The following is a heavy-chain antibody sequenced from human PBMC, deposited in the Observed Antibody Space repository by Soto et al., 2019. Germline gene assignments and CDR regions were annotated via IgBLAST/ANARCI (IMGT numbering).Heavy chain of an antibody. Sequence: GGSLRLSCAAPGFTFSSYAMSWVRQAPGKGLEWVSAISGSGGSTYYADSVKGRFTISRDNSKNTLYLQMNSLRAEDTAVYYCAKEGSSLHSYYYYGMDVWGQGTTVTVSS. V-gene: IGHV3-23*01. CDR2: ISGSGGST. J-gene: IGHJ6*02. CDR3: AKEGSSLHSYYYYGMDV. CDR1: GFTFSSYA. D-gene: IGHD4-4*01.